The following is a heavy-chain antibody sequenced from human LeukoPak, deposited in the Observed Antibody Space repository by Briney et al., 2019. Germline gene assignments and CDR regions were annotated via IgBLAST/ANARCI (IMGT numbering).Heavy chain of an antibody. D-gene: IGHD6-19*01. CDR2: INTKNGAT. CDR3: ARDLGISGWYAPPPWVDY. CDR1: GYTLTGYC. Sequence: ASVKVSCKASGYTLTGYCMHWVRQAPGQGLEWLGWINTKNGATNYAQNFQGRVTMTRDTSMSTTYMELKRLRSDDTAVYYCARDLGISGWYAPPPWVDYWGQGTLLTVSS. V-gene: IGHV1-2*02. J-gene: IGHJ4*02.